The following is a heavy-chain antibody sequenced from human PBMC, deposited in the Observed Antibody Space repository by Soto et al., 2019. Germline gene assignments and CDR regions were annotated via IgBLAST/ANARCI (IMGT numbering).Heavy chain of an antibody. CDR2: ISGYNDNT. CDR1: GYSFTNYG. D-gene: IGHD2-8*02. J-gene: IGHJ4*02. Sequence: GASVKVSCKASGYSFTNYGISWVRQAPGQGLEWMGWISGYNDNTNYEQKLKGRVTMTTDTSTSTAYMELRSLKSDDTAVYYCAREKSTGPFDYWGQGTLVTVSS. CDR3: AREKSTGPFDY. V-gene: IGHV1-18*01.